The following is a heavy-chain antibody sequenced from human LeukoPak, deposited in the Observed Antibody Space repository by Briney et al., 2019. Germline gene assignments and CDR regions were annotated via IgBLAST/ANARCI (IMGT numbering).Heavy chain of an antibody. J-gene: IGHJ4*02. CDR3: VKNYDFWSGYYRIKAFDY. CDR1: GFTFSSYA. V-gene: IGHV3-64D*09. Sequence: GGSLRLSCSASGFTFSSYAMHWVRQAPGKGLEYVSAISSNGGSTYYADSVKGRFTISRDNSMNTLYLQMTGLRTEDTAVYYCVKNYDFWSGYYRIKAFDYWGQGTLVTVSS. CDR2: ISSNGGST. D-gene: IGHD3-3*01.